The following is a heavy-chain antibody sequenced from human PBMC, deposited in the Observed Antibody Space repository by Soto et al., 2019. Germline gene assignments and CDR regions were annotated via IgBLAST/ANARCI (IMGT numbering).Heavy chain of an antibody. J-gene: IGHJ5*02. CDR3: AREAS. CDR1: GFIFSTSW. Sequence: EVQLVESGGGLVQPGGSLRLSCAASGFIFSTSWMSWVRQAPGKGLEWVGNIKYDGTEKYYADSVRGRFTISRDNAKNSLYLQMNSLGAEDTALYFCAREASWGPGTLVTVSS. CDR2: IKYDGTEK. V-gene: IGHV3-7*01.